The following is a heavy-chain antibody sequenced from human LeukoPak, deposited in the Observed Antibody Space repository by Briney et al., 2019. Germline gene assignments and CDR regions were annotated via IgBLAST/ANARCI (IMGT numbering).Heavy chain of an antibody. D-gene: IGHD1-26*01. J-gene: IGHJ4*02. CDR3: AREGSGSYSPYHF. CDR2: INPNIGGT. CDR1: GYTFIGYY. V-gene: IGHV1-2*02. Sequence: ASVKVSCKASGYTFIGYYMHWVRQAPGQGLEWMGWINPNIGGTNYAQKFQGRVTMTINTSITTAYMELSRLRSDDTAVYYCAREGSGSYSPYHFWGQGTLVTVSS.